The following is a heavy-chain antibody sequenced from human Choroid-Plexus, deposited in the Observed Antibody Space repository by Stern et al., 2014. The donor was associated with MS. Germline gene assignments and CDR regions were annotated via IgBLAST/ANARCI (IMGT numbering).Heavy chain of an antibody. D-gene: IGHD2/OR15-2a*01. CDR1: GFTFGSCA. J-gene: IGHJ5*02. CDR3: AKDRQYLTYFFDH. V-gene: IGHV3-30*18. CDR2: VSYDGSNK. Sequence: VQLLESGGGVVQPGRPLRLSCVASGFTFGSCAMHWVRQAPGKGLEWVAGVSYDGSNKYYADSVKGRFTISRDNSQNTLYMQMSSLRPEDTAVYYCAKDRQYLTYFFDHWVQGSLVTVSS.